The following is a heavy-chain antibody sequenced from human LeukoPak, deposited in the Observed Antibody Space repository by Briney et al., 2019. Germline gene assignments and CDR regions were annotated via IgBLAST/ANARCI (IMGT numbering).Heavy chain of an antibody. Sequence: GGSLRLSCAASGFTFSSYWMHWVRQAPGKGLVWVSRINSDGSSTRYADSVKGRFTISRDNAKNTLYLQMNSLRAEDTAVYYCARDPYYDILTGYYDMGPLDYLDYWGQGTLVTVSS. CDR2: INSDGSST. J-gene: IGHJ4*02. V-gene: IGHV3-74*01. CDR1: GFTFSSYW. CDR3: ARDPYYDILTGYYDMGPLDYLDY. D-gene: IGHD3-9*01.